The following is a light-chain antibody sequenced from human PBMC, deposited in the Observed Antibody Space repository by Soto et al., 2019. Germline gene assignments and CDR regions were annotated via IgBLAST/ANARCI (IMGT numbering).Light chain of an antibody. CDR2: AAS. CDR3: QQLHSYPIT. J-gene: IGKJ5*01. CDR1: QGISSY. V-gene: IGKV1-9*01. Sequence: DIQLTQSPSFLSASVGDRVTITCRASQGISSYLAWYQQKPGKAPKLLIYAASTLQSGVPSRFSGSGSGTEFTLTICSLQPEYFATYYCQQLHSYPITFGQGTRLEIK.